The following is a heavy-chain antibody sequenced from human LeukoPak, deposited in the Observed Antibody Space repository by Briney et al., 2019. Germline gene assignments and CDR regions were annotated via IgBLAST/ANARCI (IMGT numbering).Heavy chain of an antibody. CDR3: ARDGVATTDNSRYYFDY. CDR2: INPGGRST. CDR1: GYTFTSYY. D-gene: IGHD5-24*01. Sequence: GASVKVSCKASGYTFTSYYMHWVRQAPGQGLEWMGIINPGGRSTTYAQKFQGRVTLTRDTSTSTVYMELSSLRSEDTAVYYCARDGVATTDNSRYYFDYWGQGTLVTVSS. V-gene: IGHV1-46*01. J-gene: IGHJ4*02.